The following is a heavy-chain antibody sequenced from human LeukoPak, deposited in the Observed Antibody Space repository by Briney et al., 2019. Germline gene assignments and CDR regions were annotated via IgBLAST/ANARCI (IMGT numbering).Heavy chain of an antibody. D-gene: IGHD5-24*01. Sequence: SETLSLTCTVSGGSLTSGSYCWTWIRQSAGNGLEWIGRVYSGGATNYNPSLKSRLTISLDTSSNQFSLRLTSVTAADTAVYYCARATAYNYYFYMDVWGNG. J-gene: IGHJ6*03. CDR3: ARATAYNYYFYMDV. CDR2: VYSGGAT. CDR1: GGSLTSGSYC. V-gene: IGHV4-61*02.